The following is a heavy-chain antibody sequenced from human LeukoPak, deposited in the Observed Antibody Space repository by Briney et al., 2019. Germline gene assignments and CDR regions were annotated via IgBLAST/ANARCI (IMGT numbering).Heavy chain of an antibody. CDR3: ARLVRFVDFDY. CDR2: IYYSGST. D-gene: IGHD3-10*01. J-gene: IGHJ4*02. Sequence: SETLSLTCTVSGGSISSSSYYWGWLRQPPGKGLEWIGSIYYSGSTYYNPSLKSRVTISVDTSKNQFSLKLSSVTAADTAVYYCARLVRFVDFDYWGQGTLVTVSS. CDR1: GGSISSSSYY. V-gene: IGHV4-39*01.